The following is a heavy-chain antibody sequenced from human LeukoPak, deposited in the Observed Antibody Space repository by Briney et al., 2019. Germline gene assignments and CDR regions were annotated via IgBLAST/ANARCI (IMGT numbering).Heavy chain of an antibody. V-gene: IGHV4-39*01. J-gene: IGHJ4*02. Sequence: SETLSLTCTVSGGSISSSSYYWGWIRQPPGKGLEWIGSIYYSGSTYYNPSLKSRVTISVDTSKNQFSLKLSSVTAADTAVYYCARQGRQMATINYFDYWGQGTLVTVSS. CDR2: IYYSGST. D-gene: IGHD5-24*01. CDR1: GGSISSSSYY. CDR3: ARQGRQMATINYFDY.